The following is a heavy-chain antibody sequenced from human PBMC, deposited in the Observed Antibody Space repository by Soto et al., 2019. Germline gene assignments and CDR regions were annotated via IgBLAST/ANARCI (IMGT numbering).Heavy chain of an antibody. CDR1: GGSISSSSYY. J-gene: IGHJ5*02. CDR2: IYYSGST. CDR3: ARVPSRYYDNPP. Sequence: KASETLSLTCTVSGGSISSSSYYWGWIRQPPGKGLEWIGSIYYSGSTYYNPSLKSRVTISVDTSKNQFSLKLSSVTAADTAVYYCARVPSRYYDNPPWGQGTLVTVSS. D-gene: IGHD3-22*01. V-gene: IGHV4-39*01.